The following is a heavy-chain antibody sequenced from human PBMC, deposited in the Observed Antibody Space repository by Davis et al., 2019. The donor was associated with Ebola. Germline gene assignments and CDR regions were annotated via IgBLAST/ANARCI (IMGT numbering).Heavy chain of an antibody. CDR2: INPNSGGT. Sequence: AASVKVSCKASGYTFTGYYMHWVRQAPGQGLEWMEWINPNSGGTNYAQKFQGWVTMTRDTSISTAYMELSRLRSDDTAVYYCARGSRGHSSGWYDYWGQGTLVTVSS. D-gene: IGHD6-19*01. V-gene: IGHV1-2*04. CDR3: ARGSRGHSSGWYDY. CDR1: GYTFTGYY. J-gene: IGHJ4*02.